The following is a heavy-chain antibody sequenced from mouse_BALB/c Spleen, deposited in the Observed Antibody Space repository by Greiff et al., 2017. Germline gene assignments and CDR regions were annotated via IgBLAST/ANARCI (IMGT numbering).Heavy chain of an antibody. CDR1: GFSLTSYG. Sequence: VKLMESGPGLVQPSQSLSITCTVSGFSLTSYGVHWVRQSPGKGLEWLGVIWSGGSTDYNAAFISRLSISKDNSKSQVFFKMNSLQANDTAIYYCARKGGPFWYFDVWGAGTTVTVSS. CDR3: ARKGGPFWYFDV. J-gene: IGHJ1*01. CDR2: IWSGGST. V-gene: IGHV2-2*02.